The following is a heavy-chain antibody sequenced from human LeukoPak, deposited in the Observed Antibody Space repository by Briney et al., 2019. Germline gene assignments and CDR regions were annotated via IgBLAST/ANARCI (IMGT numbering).Heavy chain of an antibody. CDR3: AKNDPDSSED. CDR2: ISDDGSKE. Sequence: GGSLRLSCAASGFTFSSYAMHWVRQAPGKGLEWVAVISDDGSKEHYADSVKGRFTVSRDNSKNTLYLQMNSLRPEDTAMYYCAKNDPDSSEDWGQGTLVTVSS. D-gene: IGHD3-22*01. V-gene: IGHV3-30-3*02. CDR1: GFTFSSYA. J-gene: IGHJ4*02.